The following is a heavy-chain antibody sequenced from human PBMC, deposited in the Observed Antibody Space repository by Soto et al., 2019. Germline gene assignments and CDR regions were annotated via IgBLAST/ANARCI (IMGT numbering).Heavy chain of an antibody. CDR1: GFTFSSYA. J-gene: IGHJ4*02. D-gene: IGHD1-26*01. CDR2: ISYDGSNK. Sequence: GGPLRLSCSASGFTFSSYAMHWVRQAPGKGLEWVAVISYDGSNKYYAGPVKGRFTISRDNSKNTLYLQMNRLRAEDTAVYYCARDSGGSIKYYFDYWGQGTLVTVSS. CDR3: ARDSGGSIKYYFDY. V-gene: IGHV3-30-3*01.